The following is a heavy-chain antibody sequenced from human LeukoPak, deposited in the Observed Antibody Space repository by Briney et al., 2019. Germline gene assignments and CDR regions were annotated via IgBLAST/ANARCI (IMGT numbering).Heavy chain of an antibody. J-gene: IGHJ4*02. CDR2: INYEGSNE. V-gene: IGHV3-33*01. CDR3: ARDRRSSGWYYFES. Sequence: RGSLRLSCAASRFTFSSHGMHWVRQAPGKGLEWVAVINYEGSNEDYGDSVKGRFTISRDKSKNTLHLQMNSLRAEDTAVYYCARDRRSSGWYYFESWGQGTLVTVPS. CDR1: RFTFSSHG. D-gene: IGHD6-19*01.